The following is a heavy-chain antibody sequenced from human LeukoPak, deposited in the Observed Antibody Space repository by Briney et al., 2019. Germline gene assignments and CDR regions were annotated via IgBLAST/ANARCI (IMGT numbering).Heavy chain of an antibody. D-gene: IGHD2/OR15-2a*01. CDR2: IKQDGSEK. J-gene: IGHJ4*02. CDR3: ARSLCRGIDFFDY. CDR1: GFTFSSYA. Sequence: GGSLRLSCAASGFTFSSYAMHWVRQAPGKGLEWVANIKQDGSEKYYVDPVKGRFTISRDNAKNSLYLQMNSLRAEDTAVYYCARSLCRGIDFFDYWGQGTLVTVSS. V-gene: IGHV3-7*01.